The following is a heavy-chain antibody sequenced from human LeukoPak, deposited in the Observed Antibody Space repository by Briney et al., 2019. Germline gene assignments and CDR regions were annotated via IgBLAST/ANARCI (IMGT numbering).Heavy chain of an antibody. CDR1: GFTFSTSW. CDR3: VRDMGHYDKV. J-gene: IGHJ4*02. CDR2: INTDGNTR. D-gene: IGHD3-22*01. V-gene: IGHV3-74*01. Sequence: GGSLRLSCATSGFTFSTSWMHWVRQAPGKGLVWVSRINTDGNTRDYADSVKGRFTISRDNAKNTLYLQMNSLRAEDTAVYYCVRDMGHYDKVWGPGTLVTVSS.